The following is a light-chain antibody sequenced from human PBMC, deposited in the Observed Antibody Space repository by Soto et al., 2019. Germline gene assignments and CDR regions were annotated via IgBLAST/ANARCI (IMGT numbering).Light chain of an antibody. CDR3: QVWDTSSDHIYV. CDR1: NIGSKS. V-gene: IGLV3-21*02. Sequence: SYELTQPPSVSVAPGQTARISCGGNNIGSKSVHWYQQKPGQAPVLVVYDDTDRPSGIPERFSGSNSGNTATLTISRVEAGDEDEYYCQVWDTSSDHIYVFGNGTKVTV. J-gene: IGLJ1*01. CDR2: DDT.